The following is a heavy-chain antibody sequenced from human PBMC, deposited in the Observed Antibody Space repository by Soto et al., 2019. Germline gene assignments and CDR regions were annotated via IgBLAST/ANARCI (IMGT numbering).Heavy chain of an antibody. V-gene: IGHV4-38-2*01. CDR2: MYHSGSI. CDR3: GRQKGGGIFVDYVAD. CDR1: GYSISSGYY. Sequence: SETLSLTCAVSGYSISSGYYWGWLRQPPGKGLEWIGHMYHSGSIYYNPSLQSRVTISMDTSKNEFSLKLTSVTAADTAVYYCGRQKGGGIFVDYVADWAEGTLVTVTS. D-gene: IGHD4-17*01. J-gene: IGHJ4*02.